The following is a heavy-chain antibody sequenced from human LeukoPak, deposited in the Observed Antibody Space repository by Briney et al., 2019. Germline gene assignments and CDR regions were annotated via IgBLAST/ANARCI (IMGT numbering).Heavy chain of an antibody. D-gene: IGHD4-17*01. CDR1: GYTFTDYY. Sequence: GASVKVSCKASGYTFTDYYMHWVRQAPGQGLEWMGWINPDSGGTRYAQKFQGRVTMTRDTSISTAYMELSRLRSDDTAVYYCARGNYGDHGAYFDYWGQGTLVTVSS. V-gene: IGHV1-2*02. J-gene: IGHJ4*02. CDR3: ARGNYGDHGAYFDY. CDR2: INPDSGGT.